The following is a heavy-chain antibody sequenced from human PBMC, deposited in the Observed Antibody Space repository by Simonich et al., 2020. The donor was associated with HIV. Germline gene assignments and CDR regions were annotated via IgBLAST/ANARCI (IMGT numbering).Heavy chain of an antibody. J-gene: IGHJ5*02. CDR1: GGSFSGYY. CDR2: IKHSGST. D-gene: IGHD5-18*01. V-gene: IGHV4-34*01. Sequence: QVQLQQWSAGLLKPSETLSLTCAVYGGSFSGYYCSWIRQPPGKGLEWVGEIKHSGSTNYNPSLKSRVTISIDTAKNQFSLKLNSVTAADTAVYYCATTIGDTAMGSSGNYQEYWFDPWGQGTLVTVSS. CDR3: ATTIGDTAMGSSGNYQEYWFDP.